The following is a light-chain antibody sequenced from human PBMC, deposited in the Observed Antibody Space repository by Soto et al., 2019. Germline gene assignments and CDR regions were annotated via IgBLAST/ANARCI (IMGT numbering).Light chain of an antibody. CDR1: SGDVGGYDY. V-gene: IGLV2-14*01. J-gene: IGLJ7*01. Sequence: QSVLTQPASVSGSPGQSISISCTGTSGDVGGYDYVSWYQQHPDKAPKLMISEVTNLPSWVSNRVSGSKAGNTASLTISGLQPEDEADYYCSSHTSGSTRVFGSGTQRTVL. CDR3: SSHTSGSTRV. CDR2: EVT.